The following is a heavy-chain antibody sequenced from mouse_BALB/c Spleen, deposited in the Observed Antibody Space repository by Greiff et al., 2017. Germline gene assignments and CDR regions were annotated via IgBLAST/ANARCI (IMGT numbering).Heavy chain of an antibody. J-gene: IGHJ4*01. CDR2: ISYDGSN. Sequence: EVQLQESGPGLVKPSQSLSLTCSVTGYSITSGYYWNWIRQFPGNKLEWMGYISYDGSNNYNPSLKNRISITRDTSKNQFFLKLNSVTTEDTATYYCARERGGYDVRYAMDYWGQGTSVTVAS. V-gene: IGHV3-6*02. CDR1: GYSITSGYY. CDR3: ARERGGYDVRYAMDY. D-gene: IGHD2-2*01.